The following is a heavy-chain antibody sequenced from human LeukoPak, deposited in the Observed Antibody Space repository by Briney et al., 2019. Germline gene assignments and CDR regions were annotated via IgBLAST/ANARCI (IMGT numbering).Heavy chain of an antibody. V-gene: IGHV1-2*02. CDR3: ASTVVPAAIRFDY. Sequence: ASVKVSCKASGYTFTGYYMHWIRQAPGQGLEWMGWINPNSGGTNYAQKFQGRVTMTRDTSISTAYMELSRLRSDDTAVYYCASTVVPAAIRFDYWGQGTLVTVSS. J-gene: IGHJ4*02. CDR2: INPNSGGT. CDR1: GYTFTGYY. D-gene: IGHD2-2*02.